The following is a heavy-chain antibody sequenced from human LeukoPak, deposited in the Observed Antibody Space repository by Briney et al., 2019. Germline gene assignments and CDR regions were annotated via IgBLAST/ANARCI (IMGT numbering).Heavy chain of an antibody. V-gene: IGHV4-59*01. CDR1: GDSISGYY. CDR3: ARGGLVAAVDAFDI. CDR2: INYSGNT. Sequence: SETLSLTCSVSGDSISGYYWSWIRQPPGKGLEWIGYINYSGNTYYNPSLKSRVTISLDTSKNQFSLKLNSMTSADTAVYYCARGGLVAAVDAFDIWGQGTMVTVSS. J-gene: IGHJ3*02. D-gene: IGHD2-15*01.